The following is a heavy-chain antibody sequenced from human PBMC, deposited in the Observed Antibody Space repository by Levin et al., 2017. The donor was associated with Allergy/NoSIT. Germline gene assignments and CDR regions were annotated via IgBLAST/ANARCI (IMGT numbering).Heavy chain of an antibody. V-gene: IGHV1-69*06. CDR3: ARVTRGQGAFDI. J-gene: IGHJ3*02. CDR2: IIPIFGTA. CDR1: GGTFSSYA. Sequence: KISCKASGGTFSSYAISWVRQAPGQGLEWMGGIIPIFGTANYAQKFQGRVTITADKSTSTAYMELSSLRSEDTAVYYCARVTRGQGAFDIWGQGTMVTVSS. D-gene: IGHD1-1*01.